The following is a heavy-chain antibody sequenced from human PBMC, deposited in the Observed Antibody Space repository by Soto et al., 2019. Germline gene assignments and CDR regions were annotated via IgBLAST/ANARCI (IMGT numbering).Heavy chain of an antibody. J-gene: IGHJ4*02. CDR1: GGSISSSSYY. CDR2: IYYSGST. V-gene: IGHV4-39*01. CDR3: ARAWFGDRRIDY. D-gene: IGHD3-10*01. Sequence: TSETLSLTCTVSGGSISSSSYYWGWIRQPPGKGLEWIGSIYYSGSTYYNPSLKSRVTISVDTSKNQFSLKLSSVTAADTAVYYCARAWFGDRRIDYWGQGTLVTVSS.